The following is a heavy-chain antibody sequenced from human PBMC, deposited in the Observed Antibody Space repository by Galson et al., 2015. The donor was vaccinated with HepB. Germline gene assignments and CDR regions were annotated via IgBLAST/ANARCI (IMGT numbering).Heavy chain of an antibody. CDR3: VKDHQDIVVVVAATGDLDY. D-gene: IGHD2-15*01. Sequence: SLRLSCAASGFTFSSYAMHWVRQAPGKGLEYVSAISSNGGSTYYADSVKGRFTISRDNSKNTLYLQMSSLRAEDTAVYYCVKDHQDIVVVVAATGDLDYWCQGTLVTVSS. J-gene: IGHJ4*02. CDR1: GFTFSSYA. V-gene: IGHV3-64D*06. CDR2: ISSNGGST.